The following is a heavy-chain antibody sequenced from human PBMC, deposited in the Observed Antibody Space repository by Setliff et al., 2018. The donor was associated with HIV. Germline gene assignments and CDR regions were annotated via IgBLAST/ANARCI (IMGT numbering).Heavy chain of an antibody. CDR1: GGSISSGSYY. CDR2: IYTSGST. Sequence: SETLSLTCTVSGGSISSGSYYWSWMRQPAGKGLEWIGHIYTSGSTNYNPSLKSRVTISVDTSKNQFSLRLSSVTAADTAVYYCARRVYYYDSNNFLREEGFDPWGQGTLVTVSS. V-gene: IGHV4-61*09. CDR3: ARRVYYYDSNNFLREEGFDP. J-gene: IGHJ5*02. D-gene: IGHD3-22*01.